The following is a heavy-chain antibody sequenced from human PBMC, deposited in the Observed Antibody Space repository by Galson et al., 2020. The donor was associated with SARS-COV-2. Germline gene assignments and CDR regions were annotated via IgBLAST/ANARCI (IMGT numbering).Heavy chain of an antibody. CDR2: ISYDGSNK. J-gene: IGHJ4*02. D-gene: IGHD3-22*01. CDR3: AKDLVIYPIDY. V-gene: IGHV3-30*01. Sequence: SLKISCAASGFTFSSYAMHWVRQSPGKGLEWVAVISYDGSNKYYADSVKGRFTISRDNSKNTLYLQMNSLRAEDTAVYYCAKDLVIYPIDYWGQGALVNVSS. CDR1: GFTFSSYA.